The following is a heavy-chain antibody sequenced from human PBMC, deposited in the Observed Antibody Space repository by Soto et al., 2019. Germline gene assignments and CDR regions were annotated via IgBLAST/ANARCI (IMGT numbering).Heavy chain of an antibody. CDR3: AKIEGLGSGWYYFDY. D-gene: IGHD6-19*01. Sequence: GGSLRLSCAASGFTVSSKYMSWVRQAPGKGLEWVSLIQSGGPTYYADSVKGRFTISRDTSKNTLYLQMNSLRAEDTAVYYCAKIEGLGSGWYYFDYWGQGTLVTVSS. V-gene: IGHV3-66*01. J-gene: IGHJ4*02. CDR2: IQSGGPT. CDR1: GFTVSSKY.